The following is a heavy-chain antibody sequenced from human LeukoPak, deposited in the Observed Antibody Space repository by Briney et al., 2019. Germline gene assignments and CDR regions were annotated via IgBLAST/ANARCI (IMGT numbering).Heavy chain of an antibody. V-gene: IGHV1-69*04. CDR2: IIPILGIA. CDR1: GGTFSSYA. J-gene: IGHJ4*02. D-gene: IGHD2-2*02. CDR3: ARDRLYSHGRKYYFDY. Sequence: SVKVSCKASGGTFSSYAISWVRQAPGQGLEWMGRIIPILGIANYAQKFQGRVTITADKSTSTAYMELSSLRSEDTAVYYCARDRLYSHGRKYYFDYWGQGTLVTVSS.